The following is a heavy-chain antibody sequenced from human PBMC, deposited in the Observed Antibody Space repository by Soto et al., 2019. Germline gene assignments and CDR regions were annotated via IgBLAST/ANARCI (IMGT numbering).Heavy chain of an antibody. D-gene: IGHD5-18*01. CDR3: GRGGSDSPMAPGY. J-gene: IGHJ4*02. CDR1: GFTFSSYW. CDR2: INPDGSAT. V-gene: IGHV3-74*01. Sequence: GGSLRLSCAASGFTFSSYWIHWVRQAPGKGLVWVSHINPDGSATNYADSVKGRFTISRDNAKNTLYLQMNSLRAEDTAVFYCGRGGSDSPMAPGYWGQGTLVTVSS.